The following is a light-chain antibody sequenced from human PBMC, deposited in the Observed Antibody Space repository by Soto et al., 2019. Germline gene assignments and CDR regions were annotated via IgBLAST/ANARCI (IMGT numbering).Light chain of an antibody. CDR2: EVS. CDR3: SSNAGSMNLI. J-gene: IGLJ2*01. V-gene: IGLV2-8*01. Sequence: QSALTQPPSASGSPGQSVTISCTGSSSDVGGHNHVSWYQQHPGKAPKLMIYEVSKRPSGVPDRFSGSKSVNTASLTVSGLQAENEADYYCSSNAGSMNLIFGGGTKLTFL. CDR1: SSDVGGHNH.